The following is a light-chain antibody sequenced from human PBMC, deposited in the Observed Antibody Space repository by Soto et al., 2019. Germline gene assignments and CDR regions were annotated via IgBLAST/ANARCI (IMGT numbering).Light chain of an antibody. CDR2: AAS. CDR3: QPMYRTPWT. V-gene: IGKV1-39*01. Sequence: DIQMPQSPSSLSASVGARVTITCRASQSISSYLHWYQQKPWKAPKLLIYAASSLQGGVPSRCGGRGAGTDFKLTIRKLQPDDVATYYCQPMYRTPWTSGQGTKVDIK. J-gene: IGKJ1*01. CDR1: QSISSY.